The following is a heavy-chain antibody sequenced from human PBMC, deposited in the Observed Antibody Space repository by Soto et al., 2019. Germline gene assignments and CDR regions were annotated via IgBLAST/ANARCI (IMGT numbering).Heavy chain of an antibody. J-gene: IGHJ4*02. CDR2: IWYDGSNK. CDR3: ARGASGSLLYYFDY. D-gene: IGHD1-26*01. V-gene: IGHV3-33*01. Sequence: QVQLVESGGGVVQPGRSLRLSCAASGFTFSSYGMHWVRQAPGKGLEWVAVIWYDGSNKYYADSVKGRFTISRDNSKNTLYLQMNSLRAEDTAVYYCARGASGSLLYYFDYWGQGTLVTVSS. CDR1: GFTFSSYG.